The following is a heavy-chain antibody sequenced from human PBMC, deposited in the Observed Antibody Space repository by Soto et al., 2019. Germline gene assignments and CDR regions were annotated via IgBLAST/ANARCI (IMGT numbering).Heavy chain of an antibody. J-gene: IGHJ1*01. D-gene: IGHD3-10*01. Sequence: QVQLVESGGGVVQPGRSLRLSCAASGFTFSNYGMHWVRQAPGKGLEWGALISYDGSSKDYADSVKGRFTISRDNSKSTLYLPMXSLRVXDRAXYYCARGGXXDXHAEYFQHWGQGTLVTVSS. CDR2: ISYDGSSK. CDR1: GFTFSNYG. V-gene: IGHV3-30-3*01. CDR3: ARGGXXDXHAEYFQH.